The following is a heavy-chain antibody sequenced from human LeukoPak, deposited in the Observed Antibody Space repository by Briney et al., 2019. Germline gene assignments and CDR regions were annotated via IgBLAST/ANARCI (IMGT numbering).Heavy chain of an antibody. CDR3: AKVTTTVIDF. V-gene: IGHV3-30*02. CDR1: GFTFGTYA. CDR2: IRYDGSKI. D-gene: IGHD4-11*01. J-gene: IGHJ4*02. Sequence: GGSLRLSCAASGFTFGTYAMHWVRQAPGKGLEWVAFIRYDGSKIYYADSVRGRFTISRDNSNSTLYLQMNTLRLEDTAVYYCAKVTTTVIDFWGQGTLVTVSS.